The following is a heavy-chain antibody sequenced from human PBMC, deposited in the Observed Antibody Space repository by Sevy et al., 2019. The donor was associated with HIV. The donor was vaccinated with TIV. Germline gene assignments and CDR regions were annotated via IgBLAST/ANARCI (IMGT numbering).Heavy chain of an antibody. CDR3: ARRFYGSPDH. V-gene: IGHV3-7*01. J-gene: IGHJ4*02. Sequence: GGSLRLSCAASGFIFSSYWMSWVRQAPGKGLEWLATINLDGSETFYVDSVKGRFTISRHNLRKSVYLQMTSLGAEDTAVYYCARRFYGSPDHWGQGTLVTVSS. D-gene: IGHD3-10*01. CDR1: GFIFSSYW. CDR2: INLDGSET.